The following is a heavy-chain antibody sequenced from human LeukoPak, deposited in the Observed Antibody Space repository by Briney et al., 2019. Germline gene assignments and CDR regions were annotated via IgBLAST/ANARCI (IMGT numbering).Heavy chain of an antibody. CDR2: ISSSSSTI. Sequence: PGGSLRLSCAASGFTFSSYSMNWVRQAPGKGLEWVSYISSSSSTIYYADSVKGRFTISRDNAKNSLYLQMNSLRAEDTAVYYCAASYYDFWSGYHMYYFDYWGQGTLVTVSS. CDR3: AASYYDFWSGYHMYYFDY. CDR1: GFTFSSYS. J-gene: IGHJ4*02. D-gene: IGHD3-3*01. V-gene: IGHV3-48*01.